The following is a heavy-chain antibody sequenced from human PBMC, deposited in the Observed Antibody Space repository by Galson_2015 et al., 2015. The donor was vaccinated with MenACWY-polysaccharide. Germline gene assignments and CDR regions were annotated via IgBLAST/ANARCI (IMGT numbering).Heavy chain of an antibody. J-gene: IGHJ4*02. Sequence: SVKVSCKASGYTFNSYDINWVRQATGQGLEWMGWMHPSSGNTGYAQKFQGRVTMTRDTSINTAYMELSSLRYEDTAVYDCARVVRRKYSYSDYWGQGTLVTVSS. CDR1: GYTFNSYD. D-gene: IGHD5-18*01. CDR3: ARVVRRKYSYSDY. CDR2: MHPSSGNT. V-gene: IGHV1-8*01.